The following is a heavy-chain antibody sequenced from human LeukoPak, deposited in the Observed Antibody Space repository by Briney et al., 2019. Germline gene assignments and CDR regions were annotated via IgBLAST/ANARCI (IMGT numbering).Heavy chain of an antibody. D-gene: IGHD3-10*01. V-gene: IGHV1-18*04. Sequence: ASVEVTCKASGYTLPSYGISWLRQARGQGLAGMGWISAYNGNTNYAQKLEGRVIMTTGTSTSTAYMELRSLRSDDTAVYYCARDDHVLLWFGELGVYGMDVWGKGTTVTVSS. CDR3: ARDDHVLLWFGELGVYGMDV. J-gene: IGHJ6*04. CDR1: GYTLPSYG. CDR2: ISAYNGNT.